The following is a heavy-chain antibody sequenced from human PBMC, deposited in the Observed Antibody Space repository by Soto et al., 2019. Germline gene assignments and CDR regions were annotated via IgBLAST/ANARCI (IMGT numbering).Heavy chain of an antibody. CDR2: INAYNCNT. V-gene: IGHV1-18*01. CDR3: ARVLPPFDP. CDR1: GYTFSSYG. J-gene: IGHJ5*02. Sequence: QGQLLQSGAEVKKPGASVKVYCKASGYTFSSYGIRWVRQAPGQGREWMGWINAYNCNTNYAQKLKCRVTMTTDTSTSTSYMELRSLRSDDAAVYYCARVLPPFDPWCQGTLVTVSS.